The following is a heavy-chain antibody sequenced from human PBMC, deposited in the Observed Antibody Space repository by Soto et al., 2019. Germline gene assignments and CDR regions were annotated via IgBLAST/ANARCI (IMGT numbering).Heavy chain of an antibody. CDR3: ARDVSGYGDYEAFDY. D-gene: IGHD4-17*01. J-gene: IGHJ4*02. CDR2: INPNSGGT. V-gene: IGHV1-2*04. CDR1: GYTFTGYY. Sequence: ASVKVSCKASGYTFTGYYMHWVRQAPGQGLEWMGWINPNSGGTNYAQKFQGWVTMTRDTSISTAYMELSRLRSDDTAVYYCARDVSGYGDYEAFDYWGQGTLVTVSS.